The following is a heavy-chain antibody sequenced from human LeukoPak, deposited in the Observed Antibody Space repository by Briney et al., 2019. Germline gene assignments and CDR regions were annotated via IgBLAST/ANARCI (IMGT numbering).Heavy chain of an antibody. V-gene: IGHV1-2*02. CDR3: AREPGGYSYGDH. CDR1: GYTFTGDY. D-gene: IGHD5-18*01. CDR2: INPNSGGT. J-gene: IGHJ4*02. Sequence: ASVKVSCKASGYTFTGDYMHWVRQAPGQGLEWMGWINPNSGGTNYAQKFQGRVTMTRDTSISTAYMELSRLRSDDTAVYYCAREPGGYSYGDHWGQGTLVTVSS.